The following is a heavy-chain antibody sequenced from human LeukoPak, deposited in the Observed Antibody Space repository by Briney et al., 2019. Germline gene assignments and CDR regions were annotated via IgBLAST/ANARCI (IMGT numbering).Heavy chain of an antibody. V-gene: IGHV3-33*01. Sequence: PGVSLRLSCAASGFTFSSYGMHWVREAPGKGREGVAVIWYDGSNNYYADSVRSGLTISRDNSKTTLYLQMNSLRAEDTAVYYCARDSGPFDIWGQGTMVTVSS. CDR2: IWYDGSNN. J-gene: IGHJ3*02. CDR1: GFTFSSYG. CDR3: ARDSGPFDI.